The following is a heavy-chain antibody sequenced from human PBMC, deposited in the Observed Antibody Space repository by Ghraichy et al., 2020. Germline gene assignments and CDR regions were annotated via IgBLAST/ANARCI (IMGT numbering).Heavy chain of an antibody. CDR1: GFTFSSYG. V-gene: IGHV3-30*18. D-gene: IGHD1-26*01. CDR3: AKGIVGATPYYYYGMDV. CDR2: ISYDGSNK. Sequence: GGSLRLSCAASGFTFSSYGMHWVRQAPGKGLEWVAVISYDGSNKYYADSVKGRFTISRDNSKNTLYLQMNSLRAEDTAVYYCAKGIVGATPYYYYGMDVWGQGTTVTVSS. J-gene: IGHJ6*02.